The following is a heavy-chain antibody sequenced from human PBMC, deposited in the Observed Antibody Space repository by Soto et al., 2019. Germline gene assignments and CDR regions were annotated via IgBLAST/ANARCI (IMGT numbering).Heavy chain of an antibody. Sequence: QVQLVQSGAEVKRPGSSVKVSCQTSGGTFRTYTINWVRQAPGQGLEWMGRIIPILDVANYAQKFQGRVTITADKSTSTAPMEFRSLRLEDTAAYYCPRSIQEDRGVAGPKDIWFDPRAQGTLVTVSS. V-gene: IGHV1-69*02. CDR3: PRSIQEDRGVAGPKDIWFDP. CDR2: IIPILDVA. J-gene: IGHJ5*02. D-gene: IGHD6-19*01. CDR1: GGTFRTYT.